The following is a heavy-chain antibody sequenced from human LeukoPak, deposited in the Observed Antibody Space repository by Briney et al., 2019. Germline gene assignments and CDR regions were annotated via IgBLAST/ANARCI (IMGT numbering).Heavy chain of an antibody. Sequence: ASVKVSCKASGYTFSNYGISWVRQAPGQGLEWMGWISVYNGNTNYAQKLQGRVTMTTDTSTSTAYMELRSLRSDDTAVYYCARVIMITFGGAYYYMDVWGKGTTVTISS. J-gene: IGHJ6*03. D-gene: IGHD3-16*01. CDR3: ARVIMITFGGAYYYMDV. V-gene: IGHV1-18*01. CDR1: GYTFSNYG. CDR2: ISVYNGNT.